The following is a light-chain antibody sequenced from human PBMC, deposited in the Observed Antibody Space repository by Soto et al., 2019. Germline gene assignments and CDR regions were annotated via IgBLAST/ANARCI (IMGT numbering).Light chain of an antibody. J-gene: IGKJ4*01. CDR1: QRVNIY. Sequence: EVVMTQYPATLSVSPGERATLSCRASQRVNIYLAWYQQRPGQAPRLLIFGATYRASGIPARFSGSGSGTEFNLTISSLQSEDFGVYFCQQYDDWLRLTFGGGTKVDIK. V-gene: IGKV3D-15*01. CDR3: QQYDDWLRLT. CDR2: GAT.